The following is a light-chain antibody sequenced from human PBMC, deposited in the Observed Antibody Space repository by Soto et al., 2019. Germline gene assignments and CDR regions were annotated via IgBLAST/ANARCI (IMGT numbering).Light chain of an antibody. CDR1: QSISSW. V-gene: IGKV1-5*01. CDR2: DAS. J-gene: IGKJ1*01. Sequence: DIQMTQSPSTLSASVGDRVTITWRASQSISSWLAWYQQKQGKAPKLLIYDASSLESGVPSRFSGSGYGTEFNLTISSLQTDDFATYYCQQYNSYSWTFGQGTKVDIK. CDR3: QQYNSYSWT.